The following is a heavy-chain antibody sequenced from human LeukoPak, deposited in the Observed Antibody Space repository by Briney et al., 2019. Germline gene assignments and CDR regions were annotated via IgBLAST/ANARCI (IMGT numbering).Heavy chain of an antibody. CDR3: ARDLYVEMATTSDAFDI. CDR1: GYTFTGYY. Sequence: ASVKVSCKASGYTFTGYYMHWVRQAPGQGLEWMGWINPNSGGTKYAQKFQGRVTMTRDTSISTAYMELSRLRSDDAAVYYCARDLYVEMATTSDAFDIWGQGTMVTVSS. J-gene: IGHJ3*02. D-gene: IGHD5-24*01. CDR2: INPNSGGT. V-gene: IGHV1-2*02.